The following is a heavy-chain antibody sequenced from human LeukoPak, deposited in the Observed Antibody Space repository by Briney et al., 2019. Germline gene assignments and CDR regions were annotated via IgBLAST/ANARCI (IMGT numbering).Heavy chain of an antibody. J-gene: IGHJ6*02. CDR3: ARVSSGLYYYYGMDV. D-gene: IGHD6-19*01. CDR1: GFTLSSYA. CDR2: ISYDGSNK. Sequence: GGSLRLSCAASGFTLSSYAMHWVRQAPGKGLEWVAVISYDGSNKYYADSVKGRFTISRGNSKNTLYLQMNSLRAEDTAVYYCARVSSGLYYYYGMDVWGQGTTVTVSS. V-gene: IGHV3-30*04.